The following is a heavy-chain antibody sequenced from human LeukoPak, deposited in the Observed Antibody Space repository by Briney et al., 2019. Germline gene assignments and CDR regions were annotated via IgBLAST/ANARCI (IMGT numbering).Heavy chain of an antibody. V-gene: IGHV3-30*02. CDR3: AKEHTIFGVVRSYGMDV. J-gene: IGHJ6*02. D-gene: IGHD3-3*01. Sequence: GGSLRLSCAASGFTFSSYGMHWVRQAPGKGLEWVAVIWYDGSNKYYADSVKGRFTISRDNSKNTLYLQMNSLRAEDTAVYYCAKEHTIFGVVRSYGMDVWGQGTTVTVSS. CDR1: GFTFSSYG. CDR2: IWYDGSNK.